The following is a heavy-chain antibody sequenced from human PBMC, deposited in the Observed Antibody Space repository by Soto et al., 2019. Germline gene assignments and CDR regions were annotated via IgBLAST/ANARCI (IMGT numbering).Heavy chain of an antibody. V-gene: IGHV3-33*01. CDR3: ARGDPRRYYYYGMDV. CDR1: GFTFSSYG. CDR2: IWYDGSNK. D-gene: IGHD1-26*01. Sequence: GGSLRLSCAASGFTFSSYGMHWVRQAPGKGLGWVAVIWYDGSNKYYADSVKGRFTISRDNSKNTLYLQMNSLRAEDTAVYYCARGDPRRYYYYGMDVWGQGTTVTVSS. J-gene: IGHJ6*02.